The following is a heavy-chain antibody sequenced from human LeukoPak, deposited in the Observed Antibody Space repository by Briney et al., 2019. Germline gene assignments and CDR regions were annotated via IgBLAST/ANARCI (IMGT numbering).Heavy chain of an antibody. J-gene: IGHJ3*02. CDR3: ARHERDVSLDHAFDI. Sequence: SETLSLTCTISGGSISSYYWSWIRQPPGKGLKWIGYIYYSGSTSYNPSPKSRVTILVDTSKNQFSLKLRSVTAADTAVYYCARHERDVSLDHAFDIWGQGTMVTVSS. V-gene: IGHV4-59*08. CDR1: GGSISSYY. D-gene: IGHD5-24*01. CDR2: IYYSGST.